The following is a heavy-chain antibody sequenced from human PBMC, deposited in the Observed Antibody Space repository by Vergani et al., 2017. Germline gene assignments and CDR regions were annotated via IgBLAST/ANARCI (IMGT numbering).Heavy chain of an antibody. V-gene: IGHV3-21*01. CDR3: ASDFGADRRGFDY. CDR2: ISSSSSYI. CDR1: GFTFSSYS. Sequence: VQLVESGGGLVKPGGSLRLSCAASGFTFSSYSMNWVRQAPGKGLEWVSSISSSSSYIYYADSVKGRFTISRDNSKNTLYLQMNSLRAEDTAVYYCASDFGADRRGFDYWGQGTLVTVSS. J-gene: IGHJ4*02. D-gene: IGHD1-14*01.